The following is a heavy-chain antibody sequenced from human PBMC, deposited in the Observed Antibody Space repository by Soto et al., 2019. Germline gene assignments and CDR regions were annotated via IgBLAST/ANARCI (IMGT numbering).Heavy chain of an antibody. V-gene: IGHV1-69*13. CDR2: IIPIFGTA. D-gene: IGHD6-19*01. CDR3: ARARRVGGIAVAAPKCYGTYYFEH. CDR1: GGTFSSYA. J-gene: IGHJ4*01. Sequence: SVKVSCKASGGTFSSYAISWVRQAPGQGLERMGGIIPIFGTANYAQKFQGRVTITADESTSTAYMELSSLGSEDTAVYYCARARRVGGIAVAAPKCYGTYYFEHCGHLCRVTVPS.